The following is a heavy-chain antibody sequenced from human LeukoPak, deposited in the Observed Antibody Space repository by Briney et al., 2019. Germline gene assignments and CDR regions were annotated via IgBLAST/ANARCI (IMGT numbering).Heavy chain of an antibody. CDR2: ISYDGSNK. CDR1: GFTFSSYG. Sequence: PGRSLRLSCAASGFTFSSYGMHWVRQAPGKGLEWVAVISYDGSNKYYADSVKGRFTISRDNSKNTLYLQMNSLRAEDTAVYYCAKVDYYDSSAEAYYFDYWGQGTLVTVSS. V-gene: IGHV3-30*18. CDR3: AKVDYYDSSAEAYYFDY. D-gene: IGHD3-22*01. J-gene: IGHJ4*02.